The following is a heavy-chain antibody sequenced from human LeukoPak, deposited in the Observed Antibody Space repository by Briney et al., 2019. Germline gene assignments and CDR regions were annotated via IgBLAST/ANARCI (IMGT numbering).Heavy chain of an antibody. CDR2: FSASGGHT. CDR1: GFTFSHFA. CDR3: AKDRVGSCSTTSCPIDY. V-gene: IGHV3-23*01. J-gene: IGHJ4*02. Sequence: GGSLRLSCAASGFTFSHFAMSWVRQAPGKGLEWVSAFSASGGHTYYADSVKGRFTISRASSKNTLYLQMNSLRADDTALYYCAKDRVGSCSTTSCPIDYWGQGTLVTVSS. D-gene: IGHD2-2*01.